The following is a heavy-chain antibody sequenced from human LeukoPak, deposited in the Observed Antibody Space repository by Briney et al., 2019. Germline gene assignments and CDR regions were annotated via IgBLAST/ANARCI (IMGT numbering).Heavy chain of an antibody. CDR3: AKVDDDFWSGYFDY. D-gene: IGHD3-3*01. Sequence: PGGSLRLSCAASGFTFSSYAMSWVRRAPGKGLEWVSAISGSGGSTYYADSVKGRFTISRDNSKNTLYLQMNSLRAEDTAVYYCAKVDDDFWSGYFDYWGQGTLVTVSS. CDR1: GFTFSSYA. V-gene: IGHV3-23*01. J-gene: IGHJ4*02. CDR2: ISGSGGST.